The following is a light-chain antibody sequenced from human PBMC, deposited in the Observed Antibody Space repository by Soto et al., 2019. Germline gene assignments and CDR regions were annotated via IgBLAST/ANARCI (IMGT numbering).Light chain of an antibody. CDR1: HYISTY. CDR2: EAS. CDR3: QQLNTLPFT. Sequence: DIQLTQSPSLLSASVGDRVTITRRASHYISTYLAWYQQKPGKAPKLMIYEASTLQSGVPSRFSGSGSGTEFTLTISGLPPEDFATYHCQQLNTLPFTFGQGTRLEIK. V-gene: IGKV1-9*01. J-gene: IGKJ5*01.